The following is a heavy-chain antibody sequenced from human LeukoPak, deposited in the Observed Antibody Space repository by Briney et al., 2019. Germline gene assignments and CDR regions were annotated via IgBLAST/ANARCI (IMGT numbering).Heavy chain of an antibody. CDR2: ISAYNGNT. CDR1: GYTFTSYG. D-gene: IGHD2-2*01. CDR3: ARDVRSTYYYYYMDA. V-gene: IGHV1-18*01. Sequence: ASVKVSCKASGYTFTSYGISWVRQAPGQGLEWMGWISAYNGNTNYAQKLQGRVTMTTDTSTSTAYMELRSLRSDDTAVYYCARDVRSTYYYYYMDAWGKGTTVTVSS. J-gene: IGHJ6*03.